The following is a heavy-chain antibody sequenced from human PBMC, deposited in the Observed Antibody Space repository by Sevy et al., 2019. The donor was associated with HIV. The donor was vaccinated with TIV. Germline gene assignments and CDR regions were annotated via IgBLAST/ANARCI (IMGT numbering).Heavy chain of an antibody. CDR1: GFTFSSYA. CDR3: ARSPDFWSGYTPRTNYYGMDV. V-gene: IGHV3-30-3*01. CDR2: ISYDGSNK. D-gene: IGHD3-3*01. Sequence: WGSLRLSCAASGFTFSSYAMHWVRQAPGKGLEWVAVISYDGSNKYYADSVKGRFTISRDNSKNTLYLQMNSLRAEDTAVYYCARSPDFWSGYTPRTNYYGMDVWGQGTTVTVSS. J-gene: IGHJ6*02.